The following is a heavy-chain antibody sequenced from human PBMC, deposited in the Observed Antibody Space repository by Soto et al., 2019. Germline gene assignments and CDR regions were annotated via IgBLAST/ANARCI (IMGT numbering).Heavy chain of an antibody. CDR2: IYYSGST. D-gene: IGHD3-22*01. CDR1: GGSTSSYY. CDR3: ARATYYYDSSGYYGYYFDY. V-gene: IGHV4-59*01. Sequence: PSETLSLTCTVSGGSTSSYYWSWIRQPPGKGLEWIGYIYYSGSTNYNSSLKSRVTISVDTSKNQLSLKLSSVTAADTAVYYCARATYYYDSSGYYGYYFDYWGQGTLVTVSS. J-gene: IGHJ4*02.